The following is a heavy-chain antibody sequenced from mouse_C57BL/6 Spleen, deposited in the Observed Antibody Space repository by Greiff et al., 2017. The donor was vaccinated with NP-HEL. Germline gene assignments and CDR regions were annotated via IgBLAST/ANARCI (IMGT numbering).Heavy chain of an antibody. V-gene: IGHV6-6*01. D-gene: IGHD1-3*01. CDR3: TRYSKGGMDY. CDR2: LRNKANIHAT. CDR1: GFTFSDAW. Sequence: EVQRVESGGGLVQPGGSMKLSCAASGFTFSDAWMDWVRQSPETGLEWVAELRNKANIHATYYAESVKGRFTISRYDSKSSVYLQMNSLRAEDTGIYKWTRYSKGGMDYWGQGTSVTVSS. J-gene: IGHJ4*01.